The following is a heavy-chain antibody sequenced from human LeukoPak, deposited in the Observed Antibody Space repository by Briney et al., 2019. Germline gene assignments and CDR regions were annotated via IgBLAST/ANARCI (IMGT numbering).Heavy chain of an antibody. CDR3: AKNPRLEGWIYLDS. CDR1: GFTFSSYS. J-gene: IGHJ4*02. CDR2: ISGSGGRI. D-gene: IGHD1-1*01. Sequence: GGSLRLSCAASGFTFSSYSMSWVRQAPGKGLEWVSSISGSGGRIDYADSVKGRFTISRDNSKNTLSLQMNSLTAEDTAVYYCAKNPRLEGWIYLDSWGQGILVTVSS. V-gene: IGHV3-23*01.